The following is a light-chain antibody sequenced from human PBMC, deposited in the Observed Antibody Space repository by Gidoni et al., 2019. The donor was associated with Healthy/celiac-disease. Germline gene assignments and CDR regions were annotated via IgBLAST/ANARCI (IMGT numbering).Light chain of an antibody. CDR1: QSVLYSSNNKNY. Sequence: DIVLTHSPDSLPLSLGETATITCKSSQSVLYSSNNKNYLAWYQQKPGQPPKLLIYWASTRECGVPDRFSGSGSGTDFTLTISSLQAEDVAVYYCQQYYSTPLTFGQGTKVEIK. V-gene: IGKV4-1*01. CDR2: WAS. J-gene: IGKJ1*01. CDR3: QQYYSTPLT.